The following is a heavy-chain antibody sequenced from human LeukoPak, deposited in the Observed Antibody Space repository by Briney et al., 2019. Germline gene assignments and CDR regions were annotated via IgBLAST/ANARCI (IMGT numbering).Heavy chain of an antibody. CDR1: GFTFSSYW. V-gene: IGHV3-7*01. CDR3: ARAPLTGYYGSYYYYYYMDV. CDR2: IKQDGSEK. J-gene: IGHJ6*03. Sequence: GGSLRLSCAASGFTFSSYWMSWVRQAPGKGLEWVANIKQDGSEKYYVDSVKGRFTISRDNAKNSLYLQMNSLRAEDTAVYYCARAPLTGYYGSYYYYYYMDVWGKGTTVTVSS. D-gene: IGHD3-9*01.